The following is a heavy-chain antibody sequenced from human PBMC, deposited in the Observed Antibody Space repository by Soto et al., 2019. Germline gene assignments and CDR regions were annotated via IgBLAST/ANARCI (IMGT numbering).Heavy chain of an antibody. Sequence: SETLSLTCSVSGGSISSRSFSWGWIRQPPGKGLEWIGYIYYSGSTYYNPSLKSRVAISVDTSKNQFSLKLSSVTAADTAVYYCAREPSPWGQGTLVTVSS. CDR3: AREPSP. CDR2: IYYSGST. V-gene: IGHV4-31*03. J-gene: IGHJ5*02. CDR1: GGSISSRSFS.